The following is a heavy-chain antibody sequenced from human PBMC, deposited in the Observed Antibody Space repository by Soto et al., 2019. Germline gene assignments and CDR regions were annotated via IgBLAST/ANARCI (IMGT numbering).Heavy chain of an antibody. J-gene: IGHJ4*02. D-gene: IGHD5-18*01. Sequence: GGSLRLSCAASGLTFSSYAMSWVRQAPGKGLEWVSAISGSGRSTYYVDSVKGRFTISRDNSKNTLYLQMNSLRAEDTAIYYCASDRYSYGWVFDYWGPGILVTVSS. CDR3: ASDRYSYGWVFDY. CDR1: GLTFSSYA. CDR2: ISGSGRST. V-gene: IGHV3-23*01.